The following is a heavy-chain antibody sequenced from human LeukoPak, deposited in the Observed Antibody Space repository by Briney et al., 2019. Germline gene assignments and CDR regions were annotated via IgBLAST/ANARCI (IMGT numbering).Heavy chain of an antibody. CDR3: ARDNSVGDNAWWFDP. J-gene: IGHJ5*02. CDR1: GHTFTSYY. D-gene: IGHD1-26*01. CDR2: INPTGGST. V-gene: IGHV1-46*01. Sequence: ASVKVSCKASGHTFTSYYMHCVRQSPGQGLEWMGLINPTGGSTGYAQKFQGRVTMTRDMSRSTDYMELSSLRSEDTAIYYCARDNSVGDNAWWFDPWGQGTLVTVSS.